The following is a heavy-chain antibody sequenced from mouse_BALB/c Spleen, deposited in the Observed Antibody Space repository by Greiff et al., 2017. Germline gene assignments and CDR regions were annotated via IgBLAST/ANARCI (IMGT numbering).Heavy chain of an antibody. J-gene: IGHJ2*01. V-gene: IGHV10-1*02. CDR1: GFTFNTYA. CDR3: VAGLDY. Sequence: GGGLVQPKGSLKLSCAASGFTFNTYAMNWVRQAPGKGLEWVARIRSKSNNYATYYADSVKDRFTISRDDSQSMLYLQMNNLKTEDTAMYYCVAGLDYWGQGTTLTVSS. CDR2: IRSKSNNYAT.